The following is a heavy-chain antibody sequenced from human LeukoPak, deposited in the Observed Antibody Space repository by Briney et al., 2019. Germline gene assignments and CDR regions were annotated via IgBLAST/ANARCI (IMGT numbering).Heavy chain of an antibody. CDR1: GFTFSSYA. D-gene: IGHD6-19*01. V-gene: IGHV3-30-3*01. Sequence: PGGSLRLSCAASGFTFSSYAMHWVRQAPGKGLEWVAVISYDGSNKYYADSVKGRFTISRDNSKNTLYLQMNSLRAEDTAVYYCARDIRGSSGWTYYHYGMDVWGQGTTVTVSS. CDR3: ARDIRGSSGWTYYHYGMDV. J-gene: IGHJ6*02. CDR2: ISYDGSNK.